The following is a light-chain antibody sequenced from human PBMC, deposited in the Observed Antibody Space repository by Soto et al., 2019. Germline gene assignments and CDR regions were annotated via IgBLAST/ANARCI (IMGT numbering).Light chain of an antibody. CDR2: LEGSGSY. CDR1: SGHSIYN. Sequence: QSVLTQSSSASASLGSSVKLTCTLSSGHSIYNIAWHQQQPGKAPRYLMKLEGSGSYNKGSGVPDRFSGSSSGADRYLTISSLQFEDEADYYCETWDRNTWVFGGGTKLTVL. J-gene: IGLJ3*02. V-gene: IGLV4-60*02. CDR3: ETWDRNTWV.